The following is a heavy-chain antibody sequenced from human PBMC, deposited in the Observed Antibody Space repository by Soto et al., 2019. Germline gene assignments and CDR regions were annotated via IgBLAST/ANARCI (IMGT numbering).Heavy chain of an antibody. CDR3: ASDRGTYAYHD. CDR2: ISGSGGST. J-gene: IGHJ4*02. CDR1: GFTFSSYA. Sequence: EVQLLESGGGLVQPGGSLRLSCAASGFTFSSYAMSWVRQAPGKGLEWVSAISGSGGSTYYADSVKGRFTISRDNAKKSLYLQLSSLRAEDTAVYYCASDRGTYAYHDWGQGTLVTVSS. D-gene: IGHD3-16*01. V-gene: IGHV3-23*01.